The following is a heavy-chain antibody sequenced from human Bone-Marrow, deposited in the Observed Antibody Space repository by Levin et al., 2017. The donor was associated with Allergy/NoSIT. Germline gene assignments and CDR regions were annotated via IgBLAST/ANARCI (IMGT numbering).Heavy chain of an antibody. D-gene: IGHD3-16*01. V-gene: IGHV3-66*04. J-gene: IGHJ4*02. CDR3: ARQGLFGDFYDC. Sequence: GGSLRLSCAASGFTVNSNYMSWVRQAPGKGLEWVSVFYSGGATYYADSVKGRFTNSRDTSKNTLYLQMNSLTAEDTAVYYCARQGLFGDFYDCWGQGALVAVSS. CDR2: FYSGGAT. CDR1: GFTVNSNY.